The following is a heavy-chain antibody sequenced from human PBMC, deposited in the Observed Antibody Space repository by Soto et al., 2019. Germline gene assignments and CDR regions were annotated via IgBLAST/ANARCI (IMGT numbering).Heavy chain of an antibody. CDR3: ARRSRYFDWLSNTKVGMDV. Sequence: EVQLVQSGAEVKKPGESLRISCKGSGYSFTSYWISWLRQMPGKGLEWMGRIDPSDSYTNYSPSFQGHVTISADKSISTAYLQWSSLKASDTAMYYCARRSRYFDWLSNTKVGMDVWGQGTTVTVSS. CDR1: GYSFTSYW. CDR2: IDPSDSYT. V-gene: IGHV5-10-1*03. J-gene: IGHJ6*02. D-gene: IGHD3-9*01.